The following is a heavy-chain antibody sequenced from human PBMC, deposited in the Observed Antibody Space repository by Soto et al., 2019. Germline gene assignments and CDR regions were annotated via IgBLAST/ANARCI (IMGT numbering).Heavy chain of an antibody. V-gene: IGHV1-18*04. Sequence: GASVKVSCKASGYTFTRYSINWVRQAPGQGLEWVGWISNYNGDTKYAQKFQGRVTLTTDTSTTTTYMDLRSLTSDATAVYFCARGDSTGSPTGWFDPWGQGTLVTVSS. CDR1: GYTFTRYS. CDR3: ARGDSTGSPTGWFDP. D-gene: IGHD6-19*01. J-gene: IGHJ5*02. CDR2: ISNYNGDT.